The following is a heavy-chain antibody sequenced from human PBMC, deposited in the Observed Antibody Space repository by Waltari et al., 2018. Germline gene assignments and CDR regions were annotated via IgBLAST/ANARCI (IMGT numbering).Heavy chain of an antibody. Sequence: QVQLVESGGCVVQPGRSLSLSCAASGFTFSSSGMHCFRQAPGKGLEWVAVIWYDGSNKYDADSVKGRFTIARDNSKNTLYLQMNSLRAEDTAVYYCARRLTVTPSSYWGQGTLVTVSS. D-gene: IGHD4-4*01. CDR3: ARRLTVTPSSY. CDR1: GFTFSSSG. J-gene: IGHJ4*02. V-gene: IGHV3-33*01. CDR2: IWYDGSNK.